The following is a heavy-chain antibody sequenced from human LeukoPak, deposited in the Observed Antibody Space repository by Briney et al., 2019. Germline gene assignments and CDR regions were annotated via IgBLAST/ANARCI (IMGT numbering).Heavy chain of an antibody. CDR3: ARGQPYYYDSSGYLDY. CDR2: INHSGST. Sequence: SETLSLTCAVYGGSFSGYYWSWIRQPPGEGLEWIGEINHSGSTNYNPSLKSRVTISVDTSKNQFSLKLSSVTAADTAVCYCARGQPYYYDSSGYLDYWGQGTLVTVSS. V-gene: IGHV4-34*01. D-gene: IGHD3-22*01. J-gene: IGHJ4*02. CDR1: GGSFSGYY.